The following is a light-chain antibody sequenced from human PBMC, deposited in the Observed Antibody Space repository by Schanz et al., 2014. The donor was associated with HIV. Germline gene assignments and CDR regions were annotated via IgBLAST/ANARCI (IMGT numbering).Light chain of an antibody. J-gene: IGLJ3*02. CDR1: RSNIGSNP. CDR2: NSY. Sequence: QSVLTQPPSASGTPGQRVTISCSVSRSNIGSNPVNWLQQLPGTAPKLLIYNSYHRPSGVPDRFSGSGSGTSASLAISGLQSDDEGDYYCAGWDDSLNGWVFGGGTKLTVL. CDR3: AGWDDSLNGWV. V-gene: IGLV1-44*01.